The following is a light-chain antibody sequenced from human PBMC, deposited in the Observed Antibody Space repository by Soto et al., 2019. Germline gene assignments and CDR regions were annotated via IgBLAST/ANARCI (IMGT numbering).Light chain of an antibody. V-gene: IGLV1-40*01. CDR2: GNN. CDR1: SSNIGAGYD. CDR3: QSYDTRLNSVV. Sequence: QSVVTQPPSVSGAPGQRVTISCTGSSSNIGAGYDVHWYQQFPGTAPKLLMYGNNNRPSGVPDRFSGSKSGTSASLAITGLQADDEADYYCQSYDTRLNSVVFGGGTKLTVL. J-gene: IGLJ2*01.